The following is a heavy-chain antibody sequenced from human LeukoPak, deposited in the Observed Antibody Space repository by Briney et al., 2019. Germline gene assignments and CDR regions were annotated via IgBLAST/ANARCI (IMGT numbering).Heavy chain of an antibody. D-gene: IGHD3-10*01. CDR1: GGSISSSSYY. Sequence: PSETLSLTCTVSGGSISSSSYYWGWIRQPPGKGLEWIRSIYYSGSTYYNPSLKSRVTISVDTSKNQFSLKLSSVTAADTAVYYCARETGISDYGSGSFGMDVWGQGTMVTVSS. J-gene: IGHJ6*02. V-gene: IGHV4-39*07. CDR2: IYYSGST. CDR3: ARETGISDYGSGSFGMDV.